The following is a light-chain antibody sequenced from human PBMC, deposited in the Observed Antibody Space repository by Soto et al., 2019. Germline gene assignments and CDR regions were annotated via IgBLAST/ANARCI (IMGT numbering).Light chain of an antibody. CDR2: LNSDGRH. CDR3: QTWGTGVVV. Sequence: QSVLTQSPSASASLGASVKLTCTLSSGHSSYAIAWHQQQPEKGPRYLMNLNSDGRHSKGDGIPDRFSGSSSGAERYLTISSLQSEDEADYYCQTWGTGVVVFGGGTKLTVL. J-gene: IGLJ2*01. CDR1: SGHSSYA. V-gene: IGLV4-69*01.